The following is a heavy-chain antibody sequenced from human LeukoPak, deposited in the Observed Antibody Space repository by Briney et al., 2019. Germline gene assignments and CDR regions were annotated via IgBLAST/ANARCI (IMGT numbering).Heavy chain of an antibody. V-gene: IGHV1-8*03. J-gene: IGHJ4*02. Sequence: ASVKVSCTASGYIFINYHINWVRQAPGQGLEWMGWINPNNGDSGYAQKFQGRVTITRDTSISAAYMELRSLTSEDTAVYFCARTTSLTASGYDYWGQGTLATVSS. CDR2: INPNNGDS. D-gene: IGHD4-17*01. CDR1: GYIFINYH. CDR3: ARTTSLTASGYDY.